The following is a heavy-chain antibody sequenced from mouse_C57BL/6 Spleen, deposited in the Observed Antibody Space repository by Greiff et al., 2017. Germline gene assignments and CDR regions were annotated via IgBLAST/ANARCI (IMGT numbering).Heavy chain of an antibody. D-gene: IGHD3-3*01. CDR2: IDPSASYT. Sequence: VQLQQPGAELVKPGASVKLSCKTSGYTFTSYWMQWVKQRPGQGLEWIGEIDPSASYTNYNQKFKGKATLTVDTSSSTAYMQLSSLTSEDSAVYYCARWGDDWYFDVWGTGTTVTVSS. CDR1: GYTFTSYW. V-gene: IGHV1-50*01. J-gene: IGHJ1*03. CDR3: ARWGDDWYFDV.